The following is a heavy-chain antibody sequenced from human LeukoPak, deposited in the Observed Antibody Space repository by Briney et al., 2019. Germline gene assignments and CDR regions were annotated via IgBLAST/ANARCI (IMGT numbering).Heavy chain of an antibody. J-gene: IGHJ6*02. CDR2: ISAYNGNT. CDR3: AINWGYYDSSGYYGPSVYYYYGMDV. D-gene: IGHD3-22*01. Sequence: ASVKVSCKASGYTFTSYGISWVRQAPGQGLEWMGWISAYNGNTNYAQKLQGRVTMTTDTSTSTAYMELRSLRSDDTAVYYCAINWGYYDSSGYYGPSVYYYYGMDVWGQGTTVTVSS. V-gene: IGHV1-18*01. CDR1: GYTFTSYG.